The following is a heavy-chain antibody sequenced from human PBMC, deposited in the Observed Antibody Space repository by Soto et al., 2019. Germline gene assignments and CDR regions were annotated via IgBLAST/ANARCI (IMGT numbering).Heavy chain of an antibody. J-gene: IGHJ4*02. Sequence: GGSLRLSCAASGYTFSSYAMSWVRQAPGKGLEWVSIISGSGGTTYYADSVKGRFTISRDNSKNTLYLQMNSLRAEDTAVYYCAKERGYSGSRWRADYWGQGTLVTVSS. V-gene: IGHV3-23*01. CDR2: ISGSGGTT. D-gene: IGHD6-13*01. CDR3: AKERGYSGSRWRADY. CDR1: GYTFSSYA.